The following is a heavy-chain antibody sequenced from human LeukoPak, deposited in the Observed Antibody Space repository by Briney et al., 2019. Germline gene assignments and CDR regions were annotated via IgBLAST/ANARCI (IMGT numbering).Heavy chain of an antibody. J-gene: IGHJ3*02. D-gene: IGHD1/OR15-1a*01. CDR2: IYTSGGT. CDR3: ARPLNNGDAFDI. Sequence: SETLSLTCSVSGGSITSGLYYWSWVRQPAGKGLEWVGRIYTSGGTNYNPSLKSRVTISIDTSKNQFSLELSSVTAADTAVYYCARPLNNGDAFDIWGQGTMVTVSS. CDR1: GGSITSGLYY. V-gene: IGHV4-61*02.